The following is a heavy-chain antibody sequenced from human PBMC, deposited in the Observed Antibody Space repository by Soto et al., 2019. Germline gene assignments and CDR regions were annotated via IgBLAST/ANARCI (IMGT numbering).Heavy chain of an antibody. D-gene: IGHD2-21*01. J-gene: IGHJ4*02. CDR1: GFSFVDSY. V-gene: IGHV3-11*06. CDR2: ISGRSRYT. Sequence: QVQLVESGGGLAKPGGPLRLACAAYGFSFVDSYIGWVRRAPGKGLEWLPCISGRSRYTNYADSVKGRFTISRDNAKRSLYLEMNSLRADDTAVYYCAKTIVAAAGYYFDHWGQGNVVTVSS. CDR3: AKTIVAAAGYYFDH.